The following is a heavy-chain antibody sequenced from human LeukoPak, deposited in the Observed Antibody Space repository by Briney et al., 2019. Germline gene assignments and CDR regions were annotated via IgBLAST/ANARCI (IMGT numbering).Heavy chain of an antibody. CDR1: GYTLTEVA. Sequence: ASVKVSCKVSGYTLTEVAMHWVRQAPGKGLEWMGIINPSGGSTSYAQKFQGRVTMTRDTSTSTVYMELSSLRSEDTAVYYCATDRGGLYDTTGYYLDYWGQGTLVTVSS. V-gene: IGHV1-46*01. CDR3: ATDRGGLYDTTGYYLDY. D-gene: IGHD3-22*01. J-gene: IGHJ4*02. CDR2: INPSGGST.